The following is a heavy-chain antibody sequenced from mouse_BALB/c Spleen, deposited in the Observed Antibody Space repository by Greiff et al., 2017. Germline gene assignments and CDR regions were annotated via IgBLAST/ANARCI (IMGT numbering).Heavy chain of an antibody. V-gene: IGHV7-3*02. CDR3: ARDRDYGCGENAMDY. Sequence: EVQVVESGGGLVQPGGSLRLSCATSGFTFTDYYMSWVRQPPGKALEWLGFIRNKANGYTTEYSASVKGRFTISRDNSQSILYLQMNTLRAEDSATYYCARDRDYGCGENAMDYWGQGTSVTVSS. D-gene: IGHD1-2*01. CDR2: IRNKANGYTT. J-gene: IGHJ4*01. CDR1: GFTFTDYY.